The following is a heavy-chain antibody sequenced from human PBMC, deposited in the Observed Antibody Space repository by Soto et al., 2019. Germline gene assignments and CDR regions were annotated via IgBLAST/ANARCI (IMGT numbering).Heavy chain of an antibody. D-gene: IGHD3-22*01. Sequence: PSETLSLTCAVSGGSISSGGYSWSWIRQPPGKGLEWIGYIYPSGSTYYNPSLKSRVTISVDRSKNQFSLKLSSVTAADTAVYYCARGAPVVNDYWGQGTLVTVS. CDR3: ARGAPVVNDY. V-gene: IGHV4-30-2*01. CDR1: GGSISSGGYS. J-gene: IGHJ4*02. CDR2: IYPSGST.